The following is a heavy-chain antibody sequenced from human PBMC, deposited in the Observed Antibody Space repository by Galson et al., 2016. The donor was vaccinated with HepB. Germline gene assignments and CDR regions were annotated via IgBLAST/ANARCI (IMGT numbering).Heavy chain of an antibody. CDR2: ITSGVTT. D-gene: IGHD5-18*01. J-gene: IGHJ6*02. V-gene: IGHV3-23*01. Sequence: SLRLSCAASGFSFSSYAMSWVRQAPGKGLEWVSGITSGVTTYYADSVKGRFTISRDNSKNILYLQMKSLRDEDTAVYYCAKRPYSYGWHYGMDVWGQGTTVTVSS. CDR1: GFSFSSYA. CDR3: AKRPYSYGWHYGMDV.